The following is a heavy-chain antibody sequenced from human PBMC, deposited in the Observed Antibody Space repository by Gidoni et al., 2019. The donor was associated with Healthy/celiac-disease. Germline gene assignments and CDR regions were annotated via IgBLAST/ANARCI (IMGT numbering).Heavy chain of an antibody. D-gene: IGHD1-26*01. CDR3: ARAAYRTPDSRWYFDL. V-gene: IGHV1-46*01. CDR1: GYTFTSYY. CDR2: INPSGGST. Sequence: QVQLVQSGAEVKKPGASVKVSCKASGYTFTSYYMHWVRQAPGQGLEWMGIINPSGGSTSYAQKFQGRVTMTRDTSTSTVYMELSSLRSEDTAVYYCARAAYRTPDSRWYFDLWGRGTLVTVSS. J-gene: IGHJ2*01.